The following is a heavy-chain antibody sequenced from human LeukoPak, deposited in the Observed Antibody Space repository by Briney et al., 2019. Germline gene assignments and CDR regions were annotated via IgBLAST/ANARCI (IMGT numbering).Heavy chain of an antibody. J-gene: IGHJ4*02. V-gene: IGHV1-8*02. CDR3: ARVNSSSWYY. CDR2: MNPNSSNT. Sequence: ASVKVSCKASGYTFSSYYMHWVRQATGRGLEWMGWMNPNSSNTGYAQKFQGRVTMTRNTSISTAYMELSSLRSEDTAVYYCARVNSSSWYYWGQGTLVTVSS. D-gene: IGHD6-13*01. CDR1: GYTFSSYY.